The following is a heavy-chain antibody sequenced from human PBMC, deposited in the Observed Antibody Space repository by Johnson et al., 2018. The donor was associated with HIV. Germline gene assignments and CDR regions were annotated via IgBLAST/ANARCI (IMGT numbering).Heavy chain of an antibody. J-gene: IGHJ3*02. CDR2: IKWNGGST. Sequence: EQLVESGGGVVQPGRSLRLSCAASGFTFSSYAMHWVRQAPGKGLEWVSGIKWNGGSTGYADSVKGRFTISRDNAKNSLYLQMNSLRAEDTAVYYCASGWGIAASDAFDIWGQGTMVIVSS. CDR1: GFTFSSYA. V-gene: IGHV3-20*04. D-gene: IGHD6-13*01. CDR3: ASGWGIAASDAFDI.